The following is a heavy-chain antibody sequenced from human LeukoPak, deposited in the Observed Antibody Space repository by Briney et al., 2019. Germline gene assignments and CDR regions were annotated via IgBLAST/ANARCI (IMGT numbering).Heavy chain of an antibody. J-gene: IGHJ4*02. CDR1: GGSFSGYY. Sequence: PSETLSLTCAVSGGSFSGYYWTWIRQPPGKGLEWIGEINHNGRTNYNPSLKSRVIMSVDTSKNQFSLKLSSVTAADTAVYYCARDKCYGSGSYCFDYWGQGTLVTVSS. CDR3: ARDKCYGSGSYCFDY. V-gene: IGHV4-34*01. CDR2: INHNGRT. D-gene: IGHD3-10*01.